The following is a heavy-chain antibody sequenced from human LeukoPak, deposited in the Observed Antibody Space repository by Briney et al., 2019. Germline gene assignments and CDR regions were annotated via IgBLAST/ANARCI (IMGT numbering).Heavy chain of an antibody. D-gene: IGHD3-10*01. V-gene: IGHV4-39*07. J-gene: IGHJ1*01. CDR3: ARGGKKYYYAVFGFQH. CDR2: IYDSGST. Sequence: PSVTLSLTCTVSGGSIRSSYYYWGWIRQPPGKGLEWIGSIYDSGSTYYNPSLKSRVTISVDTSKNQFSLKLSSVTAADTAVYYCARGGKKYYYAVFGFQHWGQGTLVTASS. CDR1: GGSIRSSYYY.